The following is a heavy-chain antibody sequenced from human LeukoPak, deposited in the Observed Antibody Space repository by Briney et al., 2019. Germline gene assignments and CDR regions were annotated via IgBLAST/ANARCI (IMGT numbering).Heavy chain of an antibody. CDR1: GFTFSSYW. CDR2: INSDGSTT. V-gene: IGHV3-74*01. D-gene: IGHD1-26*01. CDR3: ARRSSGSPPYYFDY. J-gene: IGHJ4*02. Sequence: GGSLRLSCAASGFTFSSYWMHWVRQAPGKGLVWVSRINSDGSTTNYADSVKGRFTISRDNAKNTLYLQMNSLRAKDTAVYYCARRSSGSPPYYFDYWGQGTLVTVSS.